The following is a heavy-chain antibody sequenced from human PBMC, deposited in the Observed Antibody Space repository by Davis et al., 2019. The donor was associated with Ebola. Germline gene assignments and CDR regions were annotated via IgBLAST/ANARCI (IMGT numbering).Heavy chain of an antibody. Sequence: GESLKISCKTSGYRFSSYWIGWVRQMPGKGLEWMGIIFPADSDTKYSQSFQGHVTISADMSTSTVYLQWGRLESSDSGIYYCARQTRLGGGYNAGYFDSWGLGTLVTVSS. CDR2: IFPADSDT. J-gene: IGHJ4*02. D-gene: IGHD5-12*01. V-gene: IGHV5-51*01. CDR1: GYRFSSYW. CDR3: ARQTRLGGGYNAGYFDS.